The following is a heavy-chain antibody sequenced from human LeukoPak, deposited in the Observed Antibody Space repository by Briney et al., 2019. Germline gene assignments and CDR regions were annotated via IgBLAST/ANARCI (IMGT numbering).Heavy chain of an antibody. CDR2: IYSTGST. CDR1: GGSISSYY. J-gene: IGHJ3*02. CDR3: ARRRPSDDDAFDI. Sequence: SETLSLTCTVSGGSISSYYWNWIRQPAGKGLEWIGRIYSTGSTIYNPSLKSRVTMSVDTSKNQFSLKLSSVTAADTAVYFCARRRPSDDDAFDIWGQGTMVTVSS. V-gene: IGHV4-4*07.